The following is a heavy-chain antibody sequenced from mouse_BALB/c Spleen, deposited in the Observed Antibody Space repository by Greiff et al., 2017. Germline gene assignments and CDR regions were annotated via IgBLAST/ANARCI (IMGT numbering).Heavy chain of an antibody. CDR2: IFPGTGTT. D-gene: IGHD1-2*01. V-gene: IGHV1S132*01. CDR3: ARVNYGYYYAMDY. CDR1: GYTFTSYW. Sequence: VQLQQSGAELVKPGASVKLSCKTSGYTFTSYWIQWVKQRPGQGLGWIGEIFPGTGTTYYNEKFKGKATLTIDTSSSTAYMQLSSLTSEDSAVYFCARVNYGYYYAMDYWGQGTSVTVSS. J-gene: IGHJ4*01.